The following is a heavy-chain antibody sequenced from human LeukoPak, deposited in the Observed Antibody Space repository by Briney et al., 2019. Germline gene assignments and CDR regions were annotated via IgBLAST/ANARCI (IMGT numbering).Heavy chain of an antibody. CDR3: ARLTTVTTFDS. Sequence: PGGSLRLSCAASGFTFSRYWMSWVRHAPGKGLEWVANIKQDGGEKYYVDSVKGRFTISRDNAKNSLYLQMDSLRAEDTAMYYCARLTTVTTFDSWGQGTLVTVSS. CDR2: IKQDGGEK. D-gene: IGHD4-17*01. V-gene: IGHV3-7*01. CDR1: GFTFSRYW. J-gene: IGHJ4*02.